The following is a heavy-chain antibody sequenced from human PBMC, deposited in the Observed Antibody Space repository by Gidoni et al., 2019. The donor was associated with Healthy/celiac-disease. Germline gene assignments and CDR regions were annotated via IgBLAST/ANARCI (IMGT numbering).Heavy chain of an antibody. J-gene: IGHJ4*02. D-gene: IGHD3-22*01. CDR1: GYSFTSYW. CDR2: IYPGDSDT. Sequence: EVQLVQSGAEVKTPGESLKISCKGSGYSFTSYWIGWVRQMPGKGLEWMGIIYPGDSDTRYSPSFQGQVTISADKSISTAYLQWSSLKASDTAMYYCARLPYYYDSSGYLDYWGQGTLVTVSS. CDR3: ARLPYYYDSSGYLDY. V-gene: IGHV5-51*01.